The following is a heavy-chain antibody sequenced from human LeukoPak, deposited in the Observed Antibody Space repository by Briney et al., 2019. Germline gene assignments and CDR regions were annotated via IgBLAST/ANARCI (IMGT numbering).Heavy chain of an antibody. Sequence: SETLSLTCTVSGGSISSSNWWSWVRQPPGKGLECIGDIHYSETTNYNPSLKSRVTMSVDTSKNQFSLKLSSVTAADTAVYYCAREGLDTAMVYWGQGTLVTVSS. CDR3: AREGLDTAMVY. D-gene: IGHD5-18*01. CDR1: GGSISSSNW. J-gene: IGHJ4*02. V-gene: IGHV4-4*02. CDR2: IHYSETT.